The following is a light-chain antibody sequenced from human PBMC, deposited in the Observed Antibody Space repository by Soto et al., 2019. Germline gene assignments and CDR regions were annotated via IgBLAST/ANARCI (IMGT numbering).Light chain of an antibody. V-gene: IGLV3-9*01. CDR2: RDS. CDR3: QVWDSFTGV. J-gene: IGLJ2*01. CDR1: NIGSKN. Sequence: SYELTQPLSVSVALGQTARITCGGNNIGSKNVHWYQQKPGQAPVLVIYRDSNRPSGIPERFSGSNSGNTATLTISRAQAGDEADYYCQVWDSFTGVFGGGTKVTV.